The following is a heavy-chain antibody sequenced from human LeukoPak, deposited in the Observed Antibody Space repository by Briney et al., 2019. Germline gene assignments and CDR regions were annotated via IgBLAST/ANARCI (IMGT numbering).Heavy chain of an antibody. D-gene: IGHD4-17*01. J-gene: IGHJ4*02. Sequence: GGSLRLSCAASGFTFSTYAMSWVRQAPGKGLEWVSAISGSGGGTYYADSVKGRFTISRDNSKNTLYLQMNSLRAEDTAVYYRAKDSVPYGGNSDYWGQGTLVTVSS. CDR2: ISGSGGGT. CDR3: AKDSVPYGGNSDY. CDR1: GFTFSTYA. V-gene: IGHV3-23*01.